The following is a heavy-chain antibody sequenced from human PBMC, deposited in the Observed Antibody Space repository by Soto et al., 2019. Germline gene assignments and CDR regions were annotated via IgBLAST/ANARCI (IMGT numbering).Heavy chain of an antibody. Sequence: QVQLQESGPGLVKPSQTLSLTCTVSGGSISSGGYYWSWIRQHPGKGLEWIGYIYYSGSTYYNPSLKSRVTISVDTSKNQCSLKLSLVPAADAAVYYCARGVIIFGGLIVPFFDYWGQGTLVTVSS. CDR3: ARGVIIFGGLIVPFFDY. CDR2: IYYSGST. D-gene: IGHD3-16*02. CDR1: GGSISSGGYY. V-gene: IGHV4-31*03. J-gene: IGHJ4*02.